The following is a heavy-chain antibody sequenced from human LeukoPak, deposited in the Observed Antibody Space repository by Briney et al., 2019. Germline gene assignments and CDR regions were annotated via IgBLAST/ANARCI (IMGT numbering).Heavy chain of an antibody. D-gene: IGHD2-8*01. CDR2: MKPEGRAT. CDR3: TGVGDY. V-gene: IGHV3-74*01. Sequence: GGSLRLSCAGSGFNFSTYWMHWVRQAPGKGLVWVSGMKPEGRATYYADSVKGRFTISRDNAKSTVYPQMSSLRAEDTAVYYCTGVGDYWGQGTLVTVSS. J-gene: IGHJ4*02. CDR1: GFNFSTYW.